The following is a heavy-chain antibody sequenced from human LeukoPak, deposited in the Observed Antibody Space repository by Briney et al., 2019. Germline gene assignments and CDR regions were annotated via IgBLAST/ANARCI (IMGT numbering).Heavy chain of an antibody. V-gene: IGHV3-23*01. Sequence: GALRLFRAAPWSTLATMALAGAARAQGKGLDWASAISGSGGGTYYADSVKGRFTISRDNSKNTLYLQMNSLRAEDTAVYYCAKRSDYGGNRNYFDYWGQGTPVTVSS. D-gene: IGHD4-23*01. CDR3: AKRSDYGGNRNYFDY. CDR2: ISGSGGGT. CDR1: WSTLATMA. J-gene: IGHJ4*02.